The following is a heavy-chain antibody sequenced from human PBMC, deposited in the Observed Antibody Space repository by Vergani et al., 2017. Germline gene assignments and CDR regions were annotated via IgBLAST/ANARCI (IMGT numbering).Heavy chain of an antibody. CDR1: GGSISSYY. J-gene: IGHJ3*02. Sequence: QVQLQESGPGLVKPSETLSLTCTVSGGSISSYYWSWIRQHPGKGLEWIGYIYYSGSTYYNPSLKSRVTISVDTSKNQFSLKLSSVTAADTAVYYCARDFGEYYYDSSGVFDIWGQGTMVTVSS. D-gene: IGHD3-22*01. V-gene: IGHV4-59*06. CDR2: IYYSGST. CDR3: ARDFGEYYYDSSGVFDI.